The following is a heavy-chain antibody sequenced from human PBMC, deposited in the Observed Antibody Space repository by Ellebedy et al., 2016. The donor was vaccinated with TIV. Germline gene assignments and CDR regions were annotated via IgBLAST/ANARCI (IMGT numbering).Heavy chain of an antibody. CDR1: GYTFTSYY. Sequence: AASVQVSCKASGYTFTSYYMHWVRQAPGQGLAWMGMVNPDSGSTNYAQIFQGRVTMTRDTSTSTVYMELSSLRSADPAVYYCARDVIERYWGQGTLVTVSS. CDR3: ARDVIERY. J-gene: IGHJ4*02. D-gene: IGHD3-16*02. V-gene: IGHV1-46*01. CDR2: VNPDSGST.